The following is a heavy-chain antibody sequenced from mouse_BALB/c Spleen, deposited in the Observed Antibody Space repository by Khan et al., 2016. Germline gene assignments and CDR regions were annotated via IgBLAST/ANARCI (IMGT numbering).Heavy chain of an antibody. V-gene: IGHV1-54*01. CDR1: GYAFTNYL. Sequence: QVQLQQSGAELVRPGTSVKVSCKASGYAFTNYLIEWVKQRPGQGLEWIGVINPGSGGTNYNEKFKGKATLTADKSSSTAYMQLSSLTSDDSAVYFCVRGYDLYFDVWGAGTTVTVSS. D-gene: IGHD2-14*01. CDR3: VRGYDLYFDV. J-gene: IGHJ1*01. CDR2: INPGSGGT.